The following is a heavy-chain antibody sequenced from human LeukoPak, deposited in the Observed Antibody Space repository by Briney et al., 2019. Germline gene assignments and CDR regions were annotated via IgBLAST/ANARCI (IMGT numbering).Heavy chain of an antibody. V-gene: IGHV3-43*02. CDR3: AKDIDSGWWVPFDY. CDR1: GFTFDDYA. J-gene: IGHJ4*02. D-gene: IGHD6-19*01. CDR2: ISGDCVST. Sequence: GGSLRLFCAASGFTFDDYAMHWVRQAPGKGLEWVSLISGDCVSTYYADSVKGRFTISRDNSKNSLYLQMNSLRTEDTALYYCAKDIDSGWWVPFDYWGQGTLVTVSS.